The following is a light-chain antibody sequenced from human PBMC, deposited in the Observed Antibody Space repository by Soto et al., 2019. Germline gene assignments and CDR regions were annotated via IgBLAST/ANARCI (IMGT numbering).Light chain of an antibody. V-gene: IGKV3-20*01. CDR3: QQYASSPLT. CDR1: QSVRSNY. CDR2: GAS. Sequence: EIVLTQSPGTLSLSSGERATLSCRASQSVRSNYLAWYQQKPGQAPRLLIYGASSRATGIPDRFGGSGSGTDFTLTISRLEPEDFVVYYCQQYASSPLTFGGGTKVESK. J-gene: IGKJ4*01.